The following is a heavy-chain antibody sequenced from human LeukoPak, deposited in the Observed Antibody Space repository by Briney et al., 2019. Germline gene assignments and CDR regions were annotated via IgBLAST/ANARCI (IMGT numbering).Heavy chain of an antibody. CDR3: ARVPPGDTMVRGAHFDP. V-gene: IGHV3-48*03. D-gene: IGHD3-10*01. Sequence: GGSLRLSCAASGFTFSSYEMNWVRQAPGKGLEWVSYISSSGSTIYYADSVKGRFTISRDNAKNSLYLQMNSLRAEDTAVYCCARVPPGDTMVRGAHFDPWGQGTLVTVSS. J-gene: IGHJ5*02. CDR2: ISSSGSTI. CDR1: GFTFSSYE.